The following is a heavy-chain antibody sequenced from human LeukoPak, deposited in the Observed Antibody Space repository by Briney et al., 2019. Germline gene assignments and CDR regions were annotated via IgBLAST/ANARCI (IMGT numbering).Heavy chain of an antibody. Sequence: PSETLSLTCTVSGDSINNNNYYWGWIRQPPGEGLEWIGNIYYNGRTYYSPSLKSRGTISVDTSNNQFSLKLNSVTAADTAVYYCAPNGVLNNWFDPWGQGTLVTVSS. V-gene: IGHV4-39*01. CDR3: APNGVLNNWFDP. D-gene: IGHD2-8*01. CDR1: GDSINNNNYY. CDR2: IYYNGRT. J-gene: IGHJ5*02.